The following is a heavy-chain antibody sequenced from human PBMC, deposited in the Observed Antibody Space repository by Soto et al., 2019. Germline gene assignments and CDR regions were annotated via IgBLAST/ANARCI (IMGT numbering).Heavy chain of an antibody. Sequence: SETLSLTCTVSGGSISSSSYYWGWIRQPPGKGLEWIGSIYYSGSTYYNPSLKSRVTISVDTSKNQFSLKLSSVTAADTAVYYCARGERESGYFHYYYGMDVWGQGTTVTVSS. J-gene: IGHJ6*02. D-gene: IGHD3-3*01. CDR1: GGSISSSSYY. CDR2: IYYSGST. CDR3: ARGERESGYFHYYYGMDV. V-gene: IGHV4-39*07.